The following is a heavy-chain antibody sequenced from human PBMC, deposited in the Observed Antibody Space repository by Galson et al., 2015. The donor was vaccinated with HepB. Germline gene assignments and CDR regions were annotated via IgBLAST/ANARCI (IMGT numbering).Heavy chain of an antibody. CDR3: AGEGIGKDAFDI. J-gene: IGHJ3*02. CDR1: GFTFSSYA. V-gene: IGHV3-30-3*01. CDR2: ISYDGSNK. D-gene: IGHD1-26*01. Sequence: SLRLSCAASGFTFSSYAMHWVRQAPGKGLEWVAVISYDGSNKYYADSVKGRFTISRDNSKNTLYLQMNSLRAEDTAVYYCAGEGIGKDAFDIWGQGTMVTVSS.